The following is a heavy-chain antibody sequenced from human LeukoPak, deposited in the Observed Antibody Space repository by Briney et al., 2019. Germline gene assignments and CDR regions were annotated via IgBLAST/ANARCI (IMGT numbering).Heavy chain of an antibody. J-gene: IGHJ5*02. Sequence: GGSLRLSCAASGFTFSSYWMSWVRQAPGKGLEWVANIKQDGSEKYYVDSVKGRFTISRDNAKNSLYLQMNSLRAEDTAVYYCARGSVERYSYGRNWFDPWGQGTLVTVSS. CDR3: ARGSVERYSYGRNWFDP. CDR2: IKQDGSEK. V-gene: IGHV3-7*01. CDR1: GFTFSSYW. D-gene: IGHD5-18*01.